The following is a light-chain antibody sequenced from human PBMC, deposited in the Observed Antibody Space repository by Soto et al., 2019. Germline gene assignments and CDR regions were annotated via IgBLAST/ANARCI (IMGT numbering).Light chain of an antibody. J-gene: IGKJ1*01. Sequence: DLQMTQSPSSLSASVGDRVTITCRTSQSINTYLNWYQQKPGKAPKLLIYGASSLQSVVPLRFSGSGSGTDFTLTITTLQPEDFATYYCQESYSFLWGTCGQGTTVDIK. CDR1: QSINTY. V-gene: IGKV1-39*01. CDR2: GAS. CDR3: QESYSFLWGT.